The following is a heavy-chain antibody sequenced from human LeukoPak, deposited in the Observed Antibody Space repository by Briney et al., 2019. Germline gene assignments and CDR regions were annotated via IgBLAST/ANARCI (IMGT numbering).Heavy chain of an antibody. CDR1: GGTFSSYA. V-gene: IGHV1-69*04. J-gene: IGHJ4*02. D-gene: IGHD3-10*01. CDR3: ARVRGSGSYSREDY. Sequence: ASVKVSCKASGGTFSSYAISWVRQAPGQGLEWMGRIIPTLGIANYAQKFQGRVTITADKSTSTAYMELSSLRSEDTAVYYCARVRGSGSYSREDYWGQGTLVTVSS. CDR2: IIPTLGIA.